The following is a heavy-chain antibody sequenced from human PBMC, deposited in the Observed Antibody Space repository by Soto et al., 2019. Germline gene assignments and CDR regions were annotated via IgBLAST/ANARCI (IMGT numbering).Heavy chain of an antibody. J-gene: IGHJ4*02. Sequence: SETLSLTCAVSGGSISSGGYYWSWIRQPPGKGLEWIGYIYYSGSTNYNPSLKSRVTISVDTSKNQFSLKLSSVTAADTAVYYCARDLYYYGSGFDYWGQGTLVTVSS. CDR2: IYYSGST. CDR3: ARDLYYYGSGFDY. D-gene: IGHD3-10*01. CDR1: GGSISSGGYY. V-gene: IGHV4-61*08.